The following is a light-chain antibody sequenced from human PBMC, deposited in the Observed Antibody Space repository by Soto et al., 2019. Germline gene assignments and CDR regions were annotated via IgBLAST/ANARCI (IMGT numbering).Light chain of an antibody. CDR2: AAS. Sequence: DIQMTQSPSFVSASVGDRVTITCRASQDISKWLAWYQQKPGRAPKILIFAASTLQRGVPSRFSGSGSGTDFTLTISSLQPDDFATYYCQHYNSYSEAFGQGTKVDIK. CDR1: QDISKW. CDR3: QHYNSYSEA. V-gene: IGKV1D-16*01. J-gene: IGKJ1*01.